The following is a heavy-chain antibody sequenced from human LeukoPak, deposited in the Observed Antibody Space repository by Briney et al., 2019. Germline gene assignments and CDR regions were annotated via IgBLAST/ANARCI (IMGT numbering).Heavy chain of an antibody. J-gene: IGHJ4*02. Sequence: SGGSLRLSCAAPGFTFSSYSMNWVRQAPGKGLEWVSSISSSSSYIYYADSVKGRFTISRDNAKNSLYLQMNSLRAEDTAVYYCARDPGYSYGRGIDYWGQGTLVTVSS. D-gene: IGHD5-18*01. CDR1: GFTFSSYS. V-gene: IGHV3-21*01. CDR3: ARDPGYSYGRGIDY. CDR2: ISSSSSYI.